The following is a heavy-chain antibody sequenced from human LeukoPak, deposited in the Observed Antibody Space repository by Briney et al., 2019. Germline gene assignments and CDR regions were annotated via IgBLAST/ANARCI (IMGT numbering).Heavy chain of an antibody. J-gene: IGHJ5*02. CDR2: INHSGST. CDR1: GGSFSGYY. CDR3: ARAVPMIVVVTAHWFDP. V-gene: IGHV4-34*01. Sequence: KSSETLSLTCAVYGGSFSGYYWSWIRQPPGKGLEWIGEINHSGSTNYNPSLKRRVTISVDTSKNQFSLKLSSVTAADTAVYYCARAVPMIVVVTAHWFDPWGQGTLVTVSS. D-gene: IGHD3-22*01.